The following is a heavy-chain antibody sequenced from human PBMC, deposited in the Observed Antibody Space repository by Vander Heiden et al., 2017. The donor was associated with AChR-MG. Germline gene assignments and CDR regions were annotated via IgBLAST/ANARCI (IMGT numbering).Heavy chain of an antibody. Sequence: QVQLQQWGAGLLKPSETLSLTCAVYGGSFSGYYWSWIRQPPGKGLEWIGEINHSGSTNYNPSLKSRVTISVDTSKNQFSLKLSSVTAADTAVYYCARGRYGDYEPIDYWGQGTLVTVSS. V-gene: IGHV4-34*01. D-gene: IGHD4-17*01. CDR3: ARGRYGDYEPIDY. CDR1: GGSFSGYY. CDR2: INHSGST. J-gene: IGHJ4*02.